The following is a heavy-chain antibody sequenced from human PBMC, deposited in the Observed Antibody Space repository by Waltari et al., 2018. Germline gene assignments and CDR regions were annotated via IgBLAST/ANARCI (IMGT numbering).Heavy chain of an antibody. V-gene: IGHV3-30*02. CDR2: IRYDASDI. CDR1: GFTFSDYG. D-gene: IGHD1-1*01. J-gene: IGHJ3*01. Sequence: QVHLVESGGGVVQPGGSLRLPCAASGFTFSDYGVHWVRQAPGKGLEWVAFIRYDASDIYYRDSVKGRFTISRDNSKNTLFLQMSSLRPEDTAVYYCAKVGVGLTTWYPFDVWGQGTMVTVSS. CDR3: AKVGVGLTTWYPFDV.